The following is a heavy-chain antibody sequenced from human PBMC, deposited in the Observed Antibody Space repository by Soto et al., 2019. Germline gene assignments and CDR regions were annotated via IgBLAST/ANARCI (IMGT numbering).Heavy chain of an antibody. CDR2: IKSKSDGGTI. J-gene: IGHJ3*02. CDR3: TTGPNLRPLAAFDI. V-gene: IGHV3-15*01. Sequence: PGWCLRLSCAASGFTFTNAWMTWVRQGPGKGLEWVGRIKSKSDGGTIDYAAPVKGRFTISRDDSKNTLYLQMNSLKTEDTAVYYCTTGPNLRPLAAFDIWGQGTVVT. CDR1: GFTFTNAW.